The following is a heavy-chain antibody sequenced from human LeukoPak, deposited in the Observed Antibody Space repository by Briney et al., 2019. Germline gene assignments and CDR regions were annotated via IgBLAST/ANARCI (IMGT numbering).Heavy chain of an antibody. CDR3: ARDKGDYDTSGSLFVF. D-gene: IGHD3-22*01. Sequence: PGGSLRLSCAASGFTFSSYSMNWVRQAPGKGLEWVSGISGSGGSTDHADSVKGRFTISRDNSKDTLYLQMNSLRAEDTAVYYCARDKGDYDTSGSLFVFGGQGTLVTVSS. J-gene: IGHJ4*02. CDR2: ISGSGGST. V-gene: IGHV3-23*01. CDR1: GFTFSSYS.